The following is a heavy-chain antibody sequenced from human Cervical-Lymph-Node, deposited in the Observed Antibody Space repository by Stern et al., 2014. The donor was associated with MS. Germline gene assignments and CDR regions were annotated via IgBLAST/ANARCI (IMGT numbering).Heavy chain of an antibody. J-gene: IGHJ6*02. CDR2: IIPIFGTA. Sequence: QVQLVQSGAEVKKPGSSVQVSCTTSGGTFSNSAFSWIRQAPGQGLEWMGGIIPIFGTATYAQRFQGRVTITAHESTSTAYMELSSLRSEDTALYYCARSAGYYSAMDVWGQGTTVTVSS. CDR3: ARSAGYYSAMDV. D-gene: IGHD3-3*01. CDR1: GGTFSNSA. V-gene: IGHV1-69*01.